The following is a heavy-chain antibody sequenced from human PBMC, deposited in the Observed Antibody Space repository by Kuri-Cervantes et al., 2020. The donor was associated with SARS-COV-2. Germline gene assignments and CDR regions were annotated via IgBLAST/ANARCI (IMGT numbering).Heavy chain of an antibody. CDR2: ISGSGGST. CDR3: ARRVRLLLDKWFDP. V-gene: IGHV3-23*01. J-gene: IGHJ5*02. CDR1: GFTFSYYV. D-gene: IGHD2-15*01. Sequence: GGSLRLSCAASGFTFSYYVMSWVRQAPGKGLEWVSAISGSGGSTYYADSVKGRFTISRDNSKNTLYLQMNSLRAEDTAVYYGARRVRLLLDKWFDPWGQGTLVTVSS.